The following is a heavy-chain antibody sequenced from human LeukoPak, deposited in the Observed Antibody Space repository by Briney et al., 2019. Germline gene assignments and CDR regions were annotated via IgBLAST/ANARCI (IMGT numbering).Heavy chain of an antibody. V-gene: IGHV4-4*07. CDR2: SYTSGSS. CDR1: GGSVSSYY. CDR3: AGTEPPTGNYNWFDP. Sequence: SETLSLTCTVSGGSVSSYYWSWIRQPAGKGLEWIGRSYTSGSSNYNPSLNSRVTMSVDTSKNQFSLKLSSVTAADTAVYYCAGTEPPTGNYNWFDPWGQGTLVTVSS. D-gene: IGHD1-14*01. J-gene: IGHJ5*02.